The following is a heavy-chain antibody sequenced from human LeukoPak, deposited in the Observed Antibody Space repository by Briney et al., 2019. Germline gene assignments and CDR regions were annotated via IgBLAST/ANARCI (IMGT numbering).Heavy chain of an antibody. V-gene: IGHV3-43*02. CDR1: GFTFDDYA. J-gene: IGHJ1*01. CDR2: ISGDGGST. Sequence: PGGSLRLSCAASGFTFDDYAMHWVRQAPGKGLEWVSLISGDGGSTYYADSVKGRFTISRDNAKNSLYLQMNSLRAEDTAVYYCARTAITMVRGTLEHWGQGTLVTVSS. D-gene: IGHD3-10*01. CDR3: ARTAITMVRGTLEH.